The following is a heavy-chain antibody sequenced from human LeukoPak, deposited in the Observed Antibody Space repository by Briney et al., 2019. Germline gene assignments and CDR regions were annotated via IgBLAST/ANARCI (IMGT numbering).Heavy chain of an antibody. J-gene: IGHJ4*02. V-gene: IGHV3-21*01. CDR1: GFTFSSYS. D-gene: IGHD3-22*01. CDR3: ARDSNPYYYDSSGYYSRPLDFDY. CDR2: ISSSSSYI. Sequence: PGGSLRLSCAASGFTFSSYSMNWVRQAPGKGLEWVSSISSSSSYIYSADSVKGRFTISRDNAKNSLYLQMNSLRAEDTAVYYCARDSNPYYYDSSGYYSRPLDFDYWGQGTLVTVSS.